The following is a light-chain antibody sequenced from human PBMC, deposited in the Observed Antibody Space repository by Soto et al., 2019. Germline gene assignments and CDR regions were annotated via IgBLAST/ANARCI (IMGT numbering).Light chain of an antibody. CDR1: QTVSSN. J-gene: IGKJ1*01. V-gene: IGKV3-15*01. CDR2: GAS. Sequence: EIVMTQSPVTLSVSPGERATLSCRASQTVSSNLAWYQHKPGQAPRLLIYGASTRATGFPARFSGSGSGTEFTLTISSLQSEDFVVYYCQQYNNWPRTFGQGTKVEIK. CDR3: QQYNNWPRT.